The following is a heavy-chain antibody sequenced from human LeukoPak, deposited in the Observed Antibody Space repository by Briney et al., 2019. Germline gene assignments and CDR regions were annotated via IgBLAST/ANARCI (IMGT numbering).Heavy chain of an antibody. CDR3: ARGQKIPMQDFDY. CDR1: GYTFTTYG. Sequence: ASVKVSCKSSGYTFTTYGITWVRQAPGQGLEWMGWISTYNGNTNYAQKLQGRVTMTTDTSTSTAYMELRSLRSDDTAVYYCARGQKIPMQDFDYWGQGTLVTVSS. CDR2: ISTYNGNT. J-gene: IGHJ4*02. V-gene: IGHV1-18*01.